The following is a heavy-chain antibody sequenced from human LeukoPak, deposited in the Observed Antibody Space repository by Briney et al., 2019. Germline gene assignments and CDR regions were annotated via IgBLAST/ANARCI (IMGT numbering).Heavy chain of an antibody. V-gene: IGHV3-49*03. CDR1: GFTFGEYA. Sequence: GGSLRLSCTASGFTFGEYAMNWFRQAPGKGLEWVGFIRSKGYGGTKEYAASVKGRFTISRDDSKSIAYLQMNSLKTEDTAVYYCTRHSGSYYEFDYWGQGTLATVSS. D-gene: IGHD1-26*01. CDR2: IRSKGYGGTK. J-gene: IGHJ4*02. CDR3: TRHSGSYYEFDY.